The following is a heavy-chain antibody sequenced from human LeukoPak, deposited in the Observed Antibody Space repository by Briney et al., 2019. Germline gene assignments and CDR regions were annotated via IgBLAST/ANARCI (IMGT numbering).Heavy chain of an antibody. CDR3: ARDKGRWLQLEPIDY. V-gene: IGHV3-21*01. CDR1: GFTFSSYS. CDR2: ISSSSSYI. Sequence: GGSLTLSCAASGFTFSSYSMNWVRQAPGKGLEWVSSISSSSSYIYYADSVKGRFTISRDNAKNSLYLQMNSLRAEDTAVYYCARDKGRWLQLEPIDYWGQGTLVTVSS. J-gene: IGHJ4*02. D-gene: IGHD5-24*01.